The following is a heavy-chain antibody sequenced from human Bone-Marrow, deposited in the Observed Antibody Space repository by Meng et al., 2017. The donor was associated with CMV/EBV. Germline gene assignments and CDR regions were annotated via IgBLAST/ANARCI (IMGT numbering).Heavy chain of an antibody. CDR2: ISGSGGST. V-gene: IGHV3-23*01. Sequence: GESLKISCAASGFTFSSYAMSWVRQAPGKGLEWVSAISGSGGSTYYADSVKGRFTISRDDSKNTAYLQMNSLKTEDTAVYYCTRPFSGSYYYYGMDVWGQGTTVTVSS. J-gene: IGHJ6*02. CDR1: GFTFSSYA. CDR3: TRPFSGSYYYYGMDV. D-gene: IGHD1-26*01.